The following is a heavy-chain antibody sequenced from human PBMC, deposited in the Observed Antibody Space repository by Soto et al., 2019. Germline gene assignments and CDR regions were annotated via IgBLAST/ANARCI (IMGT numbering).Heavy chain of an antibody. V-gene: IGHV1-58*02. CDR3: AVGHEGTYYYYYGMDV. CDR2: IVAGSGNT. J-gene: IGHJ6*02. CDR1: RYTITRYA. Sequence: KVSCKASRYTITRYAIHWVHHEKKHSLEWIGWIVAGSGNTNYAQKFQERVTITRDTSTSTAYMELSSLRSEDTAVYYFAVGHEGTYYYYYGMDVWGQGTTVTVSS.